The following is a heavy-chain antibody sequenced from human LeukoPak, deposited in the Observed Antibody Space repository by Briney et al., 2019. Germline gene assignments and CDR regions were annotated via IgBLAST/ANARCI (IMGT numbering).Heavy chain of an antibody. Sequence: GGSLSLSCAASSFPFSSNAMTWFPRPPGKGREWVSAISGSGGSTYYADSVKGRLTISRDNSKNTLYLQMNSLRAEDTAVYYCATNAGQWLVPFDYWGLGTLVTVTS. CDR1: SFPFSSNA. CDR3: ATNAGQWLVPFDY. CDR2: ISGSGGST. V-gene: IGHV3-23*01. D-gene: IGHD6-19*01. J-gene: IGHJ4*01.